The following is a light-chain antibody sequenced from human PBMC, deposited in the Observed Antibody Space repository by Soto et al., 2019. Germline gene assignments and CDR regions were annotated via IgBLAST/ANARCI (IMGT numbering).Light chain of an antibody. J-gene: IGKJ4*01. CDR2: AAS. Sequence: IQMTQNPSSLSASVGDRVTITCRASQSISRYLNWYQQKSGKAPKLLIYAASSLQSGVPSRFSASGSGTDFTLTIICLQPEDFASYYCQQTYCPPLRFGGGAKV. CDR3: QQTYCPPLR. V-gene: IGKV1-39*01. CDR1: QSISRY.